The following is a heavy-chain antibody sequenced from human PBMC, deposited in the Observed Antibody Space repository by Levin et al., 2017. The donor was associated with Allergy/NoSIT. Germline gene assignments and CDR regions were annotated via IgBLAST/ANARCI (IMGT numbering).Heavy chain of an antibody. CDR1: GFTFSTHW. Sequence: LSLTCATSGFTFSTHWMHWVRQAPGKGLVWVSRVKSDGSSTNYADSVKGRFTISRDNAKNTLYLQMNSLRAEDTAVYYCARGTGFFDLWGQGTLVTVSS. CDR2: VKSDGSST. J-gene: IGHJ4*02. D-gene: IGHD1-14*01. V-gene: IGHV3-74*01. CDR3: ARGTGFFDL.